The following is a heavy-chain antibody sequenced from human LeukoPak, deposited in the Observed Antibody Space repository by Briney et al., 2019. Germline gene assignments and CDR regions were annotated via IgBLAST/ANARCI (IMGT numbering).Heavy chain of an antibody. V-gene: IGHV3-48*02. Sequence: PGGSLRLSCAASGFTFSSYSMNWVRQAPGKGLEWVSYISSSSSAKYYADSVKGRFTISRDNAKNSLYLQMNSLRDEDTAVYYCARDLAMAVTDPFDCWGQGTLVTVSS. CDR3: ARDLAMAVTDPFDC. D-gene: IGHD2-21*02. CDR2: ISSSSSAK. J-gene: IGHJ4*02. CDR1: GFTFSSYS.